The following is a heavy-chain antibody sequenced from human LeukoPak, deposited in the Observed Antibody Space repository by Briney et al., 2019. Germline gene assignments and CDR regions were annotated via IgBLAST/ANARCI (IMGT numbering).Heavy chain of an antibody. CDR2: INHSGST. CDR3: ARQVGLGLGKGLGYLCF. J-gene: IGHJ4*02. CDR1: GGSFSGYY. Sequence: SETLSLTCAVYGGSFSGYYWSWIRQPPGKGLEWIGEINHSGSTNYNPSLKSRVTISVDTSKKQFSLKLSSVTAADTAVYYCARQVGLGLGKGLGYLCFWGQGTLVSV. V-gene: IGHV4-34*01. D-gene: IGHD3-16*01.